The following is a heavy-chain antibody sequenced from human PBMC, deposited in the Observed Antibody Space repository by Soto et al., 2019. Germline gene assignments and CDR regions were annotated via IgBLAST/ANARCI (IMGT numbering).Heavy chain of an antibody. CDR2: ISSSGNT. D-gene: IGHD3-22*01. V-gene: IGHV4-59*01. Sequence: LSLTCTVSDGSISNFYWSWIRQPPGKGLEWIGYISSSGNTNYNPSLKSRVSISVDTSKNQFSLNLTSVTAADTAVYYCARAPMVLTRSYFDSWGQGTPVTVSS. CDR3: ARAPMVLTRSYFDS. J-gene: IGHJ4*02. CDR1: DGSISNFY.